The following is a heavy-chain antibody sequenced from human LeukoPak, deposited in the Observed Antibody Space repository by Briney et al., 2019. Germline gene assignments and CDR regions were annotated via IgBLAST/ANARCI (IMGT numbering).Heavy chain of an antibody. CDR1: GGSISNYY. CDR2: IYYTGST. V-gene: IGHV4-59*01. J-gene: IGHJ4*02. Sequence: SETLSLTCTVSGGSISNYYWNWIRQPPGKGLEWIGYIYYTGSTNYNPSLKSRVTISVDTSKNEFSLKLTSVTAADTAVYYCAREAPISDSGSYYKSLGYWGQGTLVTVSS. D-gene: IGHD3-10*01. CDR3: AREAPISDSGSYYKSLGY.